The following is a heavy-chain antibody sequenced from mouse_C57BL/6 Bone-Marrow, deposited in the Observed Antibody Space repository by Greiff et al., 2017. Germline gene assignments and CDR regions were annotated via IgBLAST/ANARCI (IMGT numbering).Heavy chain of an antibody. CDR3: ARLGTGTYAMDY. D-gene: IGHD4-1*01. CDR1: GYTFTNYW. Sequence: QVQLQQSGAELVRPGTSVKMSCKASGYTFTNYWIGWAKQRPGHGLEWIGDIYPGGGYTNYNEKFKGKATLTADKSSSTAYMQFSSLTSEDATIYYCARLGTGTYAMDYWGQGTSVTVSS. V-gene: IGHV1-63*01. CDR2: IYPGGGYT. J-gene: IGHJ4*01.